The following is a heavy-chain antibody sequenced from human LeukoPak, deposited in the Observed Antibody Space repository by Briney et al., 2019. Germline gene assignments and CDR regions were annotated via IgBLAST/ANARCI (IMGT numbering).Heavy chain of an antibody. CDR3: ARPRTPGAFHRDYFDY. J-gene: IGHJ4*02. CDR1: GGSISSSSYY. Sequence: PSETLSLTCTVSGGSISSSSYYWGWIRQPPGKGLEWIGSIYYSGSTYYNPSLKSRVTMSVDTSKNQFSLKLSSVTAADTAVYYCARPRTPGAFHRDYFDYWGQGTLVTVSS. D-gene: IGHD1-14*01. V-gene: IGHV4-39*07. CDR2: IYYSGST.